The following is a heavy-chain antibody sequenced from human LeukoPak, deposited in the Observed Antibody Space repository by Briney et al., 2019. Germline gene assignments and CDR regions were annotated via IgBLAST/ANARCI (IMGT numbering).Heavy chain of an antibody. Sequence: PSGTLSLSCAVSGGSISSNNWWGWVRQPPGKGLEWIGEIYHSGSPNYNPSLKSRVTISVDKSRNHFSLNLSSVTAADTAVYYCARVNINNWHSCDYWGQGTLVTVSS. CDR1: GGSISSNNW. CDR2: IYHSGSP. V-gene: IGHV4-4*02. J-gene: IGHJ4*02. D-gene: IGHD1-1*01. CDR3: ARVNINNWHSCDY.